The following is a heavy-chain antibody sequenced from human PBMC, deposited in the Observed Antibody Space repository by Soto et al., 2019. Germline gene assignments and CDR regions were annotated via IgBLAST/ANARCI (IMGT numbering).Heavy chain of an antibody. CDR1: GFSLSTSGVG. V-gene: IGHV2-5*02. CDR2: IYWDDDK. D-gene: IGHD2-2*01. J-gene: IGHJ5*02. Sequence: QITLKESGPTLVKSTQTLTLTCTFSGFSLSTSGVGVGWIRQPPGKALEWLALIYWDDDKRYSPSLKSRVTNTKATSKNQVVLSMTTMDPVDTATYYCAHLTIDCITTICYNWFDPWGQGTLVTVSS. CDR3: AHLTIDCITTICYNWFDP.